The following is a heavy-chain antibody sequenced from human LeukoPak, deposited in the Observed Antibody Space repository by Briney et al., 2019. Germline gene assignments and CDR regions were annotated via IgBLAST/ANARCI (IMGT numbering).Heavy chain of an antibody. Sequence: PSETLFLTCTVSGGSISSYYWSWIRQPPGKGLEWIGYIYYSGSTNYNPSLKSRVTISVDTSKNQFSLKLSSVTAAVTAVYYCARGPLDLYSSSWLLFDYWGQGTLVTVSS. CDR2: IYYSGST. CDR1: GGSISSYY. D-gene: IGHD6-13*01. V-gene: IGHV4-59*01. J-gene: IGHJ4*02. CDR3: ARGPLDLYSSSWLLFDY.